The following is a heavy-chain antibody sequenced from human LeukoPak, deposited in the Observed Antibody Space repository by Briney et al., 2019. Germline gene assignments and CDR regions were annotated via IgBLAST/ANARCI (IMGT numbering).Heavy chain of an antibody. V-gene: IGHV6-1*01. Sequence: SQTLSLTCAISGDSVSTNTAAWNWIRQSPSRGLEWLGRTYYRSKWYTDYAVSVKSRITINPDTSKNQFSLQLNSVTPEDTAVYFCARDGWPAFDYWGQGSLVTVSS. D-gene: IGHD2-15*01. CDR3: ARDGWPAFDY. CDR1: GDSVSTNTAA. J-gene: IGHJ4*02. CDR2: TYYRSKWYT.